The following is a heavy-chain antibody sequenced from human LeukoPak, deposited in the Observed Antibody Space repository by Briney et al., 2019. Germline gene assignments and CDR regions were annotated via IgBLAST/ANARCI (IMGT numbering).Heavy chain of an antibody. CDR2: IKQDGSEK. D-gene: IGHD1-26*01. CDR1: GFTFSSYW. CDR3: AKDELRSFSYYFDY. V-gene: IGHV3-7*03. Sequence: GGSLRLSCAASGFTFSSYWMSWVRQAPGKGLEWVANIKQDGSEKYYVDSVKGRFTISRDNSKNTLYLQMNSLRAKDTAVYYCAKDELRSFSYYFDYWGQGTLVTVSS. J-gene: IGHJ4*02.